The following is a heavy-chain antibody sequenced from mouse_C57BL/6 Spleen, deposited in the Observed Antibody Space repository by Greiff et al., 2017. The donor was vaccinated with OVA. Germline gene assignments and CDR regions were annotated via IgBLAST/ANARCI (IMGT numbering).Heavy chain of an antibody. CDR1: GYTFTSYT. CDR2: INPSSGYT. V-gene: IGHV1-4*01. Sequence: QVQLQQSGAELARPGASVKMSCKASGYTFTSYTMHWVKQRPGQGLEWIGYINPSSGYTKYNQKFKDKATLTADKSSSTAYMQLSSLTSEDSAVYYCSSYGQFAYWGQGTLVTVSA. D-gene: IGHD1-1*02. J-gene: IGHJ3*01. CDR3: SSYGQFAY.